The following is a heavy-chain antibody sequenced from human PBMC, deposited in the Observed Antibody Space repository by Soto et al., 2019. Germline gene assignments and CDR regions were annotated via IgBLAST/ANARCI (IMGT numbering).Heavy chain of an antibody. J-gene: IGHJ5*02. Sequence: PSETLSLTCTVSGDSIISSDFYWGWVRQPPGKGLEWIGCIFYLGSSYYNPSLKSRVTMSVDTSKNQFSLRLRSVTAADTALYFCARHSLALRKNNWFDPWGRGIMVTVSS. D-gene: IGHD3-3*02. V-gene: IGHV4-39*01. CDR3: ARHSLALRKNNWFDP. CDR1: GDSIISSDFY. CDR2: IFYLGSS.